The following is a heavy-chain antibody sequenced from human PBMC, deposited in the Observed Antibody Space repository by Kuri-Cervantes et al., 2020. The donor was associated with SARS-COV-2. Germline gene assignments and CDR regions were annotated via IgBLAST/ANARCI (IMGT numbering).Heavy chain of an antibody. Sequence: LSLTCAASGFTFSSYSMNWVRQAPGKGLEWVSYISSSSSTIYYADSVKGRFTISRDNAKNSLYLQMNSLRAEDTAVYYCAINLEKWELLLGVLNFDYWGQGTLVTVSS. CDR1: GFTFSSYS. J-gene: IGHJ4*02. V-gene: IGHV3-48*01. D-gene: IGHD1-26*01. CDR3: AINLEKWELLLGVLNFDY. CDR2: ISSSSSTI.